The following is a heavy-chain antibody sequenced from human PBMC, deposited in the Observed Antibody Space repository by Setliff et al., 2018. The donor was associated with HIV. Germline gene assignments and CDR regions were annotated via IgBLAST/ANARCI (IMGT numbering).Heavy chain of an antibody. V-gene: IGHV2-70*11. CDR2: IDWDDAK. D-gene: IGHD3-10*01. CDR1: GFSLSPRGMS. Sequence: SGPTLVNPTQTLTLTCTISGFSLSPRGMSVSWIRQPPGKALEWLARIDWDDAKYYSTSLKTRLTISKDTSKNQVVLTMTNMDPVDTATYYCARGSESLTYFDNLRPGTLVTVSS. J-gene: IGHJ4*02. CDR3: ARGSESLTYFDN.